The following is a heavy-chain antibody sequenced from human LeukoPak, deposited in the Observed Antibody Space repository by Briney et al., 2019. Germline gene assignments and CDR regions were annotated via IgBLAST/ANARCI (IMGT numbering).Heavy chain of an antibody. J-gene: IGHJ3*02. CDR1: GFTFSSYA. CDR3: ARVGGYGSGPYAFDI. D-gene: IGHD3-10*01. Sequence: GSLRLSCAASGFTFSSYAISWVRQAPGEGLEWVSSISSSSSYIYYADSVKGRFTISRDNAKNSLYLQMNSLRAEDTAVYYCARVGGYGSGPYAFDIWGQGTMVTVSS. V-gene: IGHV3-21*01. CDR2: ISSSSSYI.